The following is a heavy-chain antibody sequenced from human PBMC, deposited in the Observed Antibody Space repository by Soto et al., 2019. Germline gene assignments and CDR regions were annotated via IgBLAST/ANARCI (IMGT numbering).Heavy chain of an antibody. V-gene: IGHV3-23*01. J-gene: IGHJ4*02. CDR3: AKDRTYDSSGYPDY. D-gene: IGHD3-22*01. Sequence: GGSLRLSCAASGFTFSNYAMSWVRQAPGKGLEWVSVIGGSGGNTFYADSVKGRFTISRDNSRNTLYLQMNSLRAEDTAVYYCAKDRTYDSSGYPDYWGQGTLVTVSS. CDR1: GFTFSNYA. CDR2: IGGSGGNT.